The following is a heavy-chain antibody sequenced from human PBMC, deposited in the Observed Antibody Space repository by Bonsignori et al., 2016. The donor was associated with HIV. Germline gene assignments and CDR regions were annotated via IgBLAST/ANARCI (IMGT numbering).Heavy chain of an antibody. V-gene: IGHV3-23*01. CDR2: ISAGGDTT. CDR3: ARGNAVAGLTYYYYYMDV. D-gene: IGHD2-15*01. Sequence: VRQAPGKGLEWVSTISAGGDTTYYTDSVKGRFTISRDNSKNTLDLQMNSLRVEDTAAYFCARGNAVAGLTYYYYYMDVWGKGTSVTVSS. J-gene: IGHJ6*03.